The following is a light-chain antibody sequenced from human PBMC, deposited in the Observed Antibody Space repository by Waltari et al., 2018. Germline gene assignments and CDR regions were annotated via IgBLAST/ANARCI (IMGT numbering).Light chain of an antibody. J-gene: IGKJ4*01. Sequence: IVMTQSPSSLSVTPGESASISCRSSQSLLDRSGYHYLDWYLQKPGQSPQLLIHLTFKRAVGVPYRISGSGSGTDFTLRISRVEAEDVGVYYCMQSLQTPLTFGGGT. CDR2: LTF. V-gene: IGKV2-28*01. CDR1: QSLLDRSGYHY. CDR3: MQSLQTPLT.